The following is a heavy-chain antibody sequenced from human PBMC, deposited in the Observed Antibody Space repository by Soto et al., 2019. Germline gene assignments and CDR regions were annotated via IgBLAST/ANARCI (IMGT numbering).Heavy chain of an antibody. Sequence: QVQLVQSGAEVKKPGASVRVSCKASGYSFTDYHIHWVRQAPGQGLEWLGRINPKSGGTSTAQKFQGWVTMTRDRSISTVYMELSTLRSEDSAVYYCATSSRKHCRGDTCFENWFDPWGQGTRVTVSS. CDR2: INPKSGGT. D-gene: IGHD2-21*02. V-gene: IGHV1-2*04. J-gene: IGHJ5*02. CDR3: ATSSRKHCRGDTCFENWFDP. CDR1: GYSFTDYH.